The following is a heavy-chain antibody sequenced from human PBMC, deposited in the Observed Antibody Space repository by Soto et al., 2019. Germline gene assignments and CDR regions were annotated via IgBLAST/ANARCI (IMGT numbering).Heavy chain of an antibody. V-gene: IGHV3-30-3*01. CDR3: ARDYGTPLYYYYGMDV. D-gene: IGHD1-1*01. J-gene: IGHJ6*02. Sequence: PGGSLRLSCAASGFTFSSYAMHWVRQAPGKGLEWVAVISYDGSNKYYADSVKGRFTISRDNSKNTLYLQMNSLRAEDTAVYYCARDYGTPLYYYYGMDVWGQGTTVTVSS. CDR2: ISYDGSNK. CDR1: GFTFSSYA.